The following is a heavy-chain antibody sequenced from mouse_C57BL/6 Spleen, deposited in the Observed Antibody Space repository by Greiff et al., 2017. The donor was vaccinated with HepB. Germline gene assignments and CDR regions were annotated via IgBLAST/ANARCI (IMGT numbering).Heavy chain of an antibody. CDR2: ISNGGGST. J-gene: IGHJ1*03. Sequence: EVKVEESGGGLVQPGGSLKLSCAASGFTFSDYYMYWVRQTPEKRLEWVAYISNGGGSTYYPDTVKGRFTISRDNAKNTLYLQMSRLKSEDTAMYYCARHRTEEGYFDVWGTGTTVTVSS. CDR1: GFTFSDYY. CDR3: ARHRTEEGYFDV. V-gene: IGHV5-12*01.